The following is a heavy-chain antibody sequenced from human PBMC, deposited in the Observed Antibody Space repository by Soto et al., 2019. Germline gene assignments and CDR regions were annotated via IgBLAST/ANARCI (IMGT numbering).Heavy chain of an antibody. V-gene: IGHV4-31*03. D-gene: IGHD6-25*01. CDR1: GGSISSGGYY. Sequence: PSETLSLTCTVSGGSISSGGYYWSWIRQHPGKGLEWIGYIYYSGSTYYNPSLKSRVTISVDTSKNQFSLKLSSVTAADTAVYYCARESLLRGLDVWGQGTTVTVSS. CDR3: ARESLLRGLDV. CDR2: IYYSGST. J-gene: IGHJ6*02.